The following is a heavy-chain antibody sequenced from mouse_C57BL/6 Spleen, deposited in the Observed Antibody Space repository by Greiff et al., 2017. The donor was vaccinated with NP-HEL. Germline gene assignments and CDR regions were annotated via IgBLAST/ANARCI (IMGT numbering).Heavy chain of an antibody. CDR3: AGFYDGYYLNWDRYYFDY. D-gene: IGHD2-3*01. CDR2: ISYDGSN. J-gene: IGHJ2*01. CDR1: GYSITSGYY. Sequence: EVKLQESGPGLVKPSQSLSLTCSVTGYSITSGYYWNWIRQFPGNKLEWMGYISYDGSNNYNPSLKNRISITRDTSKNQCFLKLNSVTTEDTATYYCAGFYDGYYLNWDRYYFDYWGQGTTLTVSS. V-gene: IGHV3-6*01.